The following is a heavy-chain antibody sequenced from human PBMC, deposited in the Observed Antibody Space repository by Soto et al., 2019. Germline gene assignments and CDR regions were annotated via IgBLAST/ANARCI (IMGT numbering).Heavy chain of an antibody. CDR3: ARDSREAYGSGSYPYYYYGMDV. CDR2: IYYSGST. J-gene: IGHJ6*02. CDR1: GGSISSSIYY. D-gene: IGHD3-10*01. Sequence: SETLSLTCTVSGGSISSSIYYWGWIRQPPEKRQEWIGSIYYSGSTNYNPSLKSQVTISVDTSKNQFSLNLSSVTAADTAVYYCARDSREAYGSGSYPYYYYGMDVWGQGTTVTVSS. V-gene: IGHV4-39*07.